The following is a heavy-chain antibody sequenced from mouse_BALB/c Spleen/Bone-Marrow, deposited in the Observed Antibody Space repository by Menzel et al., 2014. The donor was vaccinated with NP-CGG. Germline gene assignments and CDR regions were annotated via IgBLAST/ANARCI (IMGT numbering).Heavy chain of an antibody. CDR2: IYPGDGDT. Sequence: VQLQQSGAELARPGASVKLSCKASGYTFXSYWMQWVKQRPGQGLEWIGAIYPGDGDTRYTQKFKGKATLTADKSSSTAYMQLSSLASEDSAVYYCAYGTPFAYWGQGTLVTVSA. CDR3: AYGTPFAY. V-gene: IGHV1-87*01. D-gene: IGHD2-1*01. J-gene: IGHJ3*01. CDR1: GYTFXSYW.